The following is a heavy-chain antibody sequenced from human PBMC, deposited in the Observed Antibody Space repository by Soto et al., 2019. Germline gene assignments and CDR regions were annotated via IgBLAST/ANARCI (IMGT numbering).Heavy chain of an antibody. CDR1: GFTFSSYA. V-gene: IGHV3-23*01. J-gene: IGHJ4*02. D-gene: IGHD1-26*01. CDR3: AKRGSGSYFDY. Sequence: EVQLLESGGGWVQPGGSLRLSCAASGFTFSSYAMNWVRQAPGKGLEWVPVISGSGGSTYYADSVKGRFSISRDSSKNTLYLQMNSLRAEDTAVYYCAKRGSGSYFDYWGQGTLVTVSS. CDR2: ISGSGGST.